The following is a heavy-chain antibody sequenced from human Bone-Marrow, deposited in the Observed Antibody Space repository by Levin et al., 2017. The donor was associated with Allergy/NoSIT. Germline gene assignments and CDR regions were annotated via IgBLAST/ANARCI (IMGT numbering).Heavy chain of an antibody. D-gene: IGHD6-6*01. CDR3: ARDAVNRVAARRTGYYFDY. V-gene: IGHV3-30-3*01. Sequence: GESLKISCAASGFTFSSYAMHWVRQAPGKGLEWVAVISYDGSNKYYADSVKGRFTISRDNSKNTLYLQMNSLRAEDTAVYYCARDAVNRVAARRTGYYFDYWGQGTLVTVSS. CDR1: GFTFSSYA. CDR2: ISYDGSNK. J-gene: IGHJ4*02.